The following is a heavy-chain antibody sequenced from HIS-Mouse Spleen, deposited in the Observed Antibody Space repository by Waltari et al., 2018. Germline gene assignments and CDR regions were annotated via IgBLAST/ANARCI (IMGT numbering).Heavy chain of an antibody. D-gene: IGHD3-3*01. CDR3: ARDFHDFWSGYYGGDKKHDAFDI. CDR2: IYTSGST. CDR1: GGSISSYY. Sequence: QVQLQESGPGLVKPSETLSLPCTVPGGSISSYYWSWIRQPAGKGLEWLGRIYTSGSTNYNPSLKSRVTMSVDTSKNQFSLKLSSVTAADTAVYYCARDFHDFWSGYYGGDKKHDAFDIWGQGTMVTVSS. V-gene: IGHV4-4*07. J-gene: IGHJ3*02.